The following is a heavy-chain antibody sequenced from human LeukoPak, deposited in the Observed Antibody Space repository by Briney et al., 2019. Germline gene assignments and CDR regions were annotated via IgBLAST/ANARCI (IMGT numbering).Heavy chain of an antibody. J-gene: IGHJ3*02. D-gene: IGHD2-21*01. CDR1: GGTFSSYA. V-gene: IGHV1-69*13. CDR3: ASYSLGGDAAFDI. Sequence: GASVKVSCKASGGTFSSYAISWVRQAPGQGLEWMGGIIPIFGTANYAQKFQGRVTITADESTRTAYMELSSLRSEDTAVYYCASYSLGGDAAFDIWGQGTMVTVSS. CDR2: IIPIFGTA.